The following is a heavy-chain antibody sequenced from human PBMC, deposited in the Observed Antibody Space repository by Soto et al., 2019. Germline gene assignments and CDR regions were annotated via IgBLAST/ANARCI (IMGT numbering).Heavy chain of an antibody. Sequence: ASVKVSCKASGYTFTSYDINWVRQATGQGLEWMGWMNPNSGNTGYAQKFQGRVTMTRNTSISTAYMELSSLRSEDTAVYYCAIGLKYCTNGVCYTAYYYYMDVWGKGTTVTVSS. CDR2: MNPNSGNT. D-gene: IGHD2-8*01. CDR3: AIGLKYCTNGVCYTAYYYYMDV. V-gene: IGHV1-8*01. CDR1: GYTFTSYD. J-gene: IGHJ6*03.